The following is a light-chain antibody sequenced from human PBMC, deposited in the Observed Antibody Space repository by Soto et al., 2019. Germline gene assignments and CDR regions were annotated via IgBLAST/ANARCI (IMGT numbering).Light chain of an antibody. J-gene: IGKJ5*01. CDR2: AAS. CDR1: QSISSN. CDR3: QQSYNTPPIT. V-gene: IGKV1-39*01. Sequence: DIQMTQSPSSLSASVGDRVTITCRASQSISSNLNWYQQKPGKAPKLLIHAASSLQSGVPSRFSGSGSGTDFTLTISSLQPEDFATYYCQQSYNTPPITFGQGTRLEIK.